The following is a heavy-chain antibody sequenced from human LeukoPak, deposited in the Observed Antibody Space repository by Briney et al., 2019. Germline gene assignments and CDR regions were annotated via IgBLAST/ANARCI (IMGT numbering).Heavy chain of an antibody. Sequence: SETLSLTCAVYGGSFSGYYWSWIRQPPGKGLEWSGEINHSGSTNYNPSLKSRVTISVDTSKNQFSLKLSSVTAADTAVYYCARFVVTPPLVDYWGQGTLVTVSS. J-gene: IGHJ4*02. CDR3: ARFVVTPPLVDY. CDR1: GGSFSGYY. CDR2: INHSGST. D-gene: IGHD4-23*01. V-gene: IGHV4-34*01.